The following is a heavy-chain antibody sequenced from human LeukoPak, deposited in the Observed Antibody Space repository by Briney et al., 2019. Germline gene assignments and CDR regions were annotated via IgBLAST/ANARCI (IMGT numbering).Heavy chain of an antibody. Sequence: GGSLRLSCAASGFTFSSYRMNWVRQAPGKGVEWVSSISSSSSYIYYADSVKGRFTVSRDNSKNTLYLQMNSLRAEDTAVYYCARDLGYCSSTSCPPRYWGQGTLVTVSS. CDR3: ARDLGYCSSTSCPPRY. J-gene: IGHJ4*02. V-gene: IGHV3-21*01. D-gene: IGHD2-2*01. CDR1: GFTFSSYR. CDR2: ISSSSSYI.